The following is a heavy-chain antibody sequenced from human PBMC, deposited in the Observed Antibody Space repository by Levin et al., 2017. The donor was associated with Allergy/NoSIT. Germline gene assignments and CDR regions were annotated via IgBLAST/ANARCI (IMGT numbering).Heavy chain of an antibody. J-gene: IGHJ4*02. CDR2: ILSTSHTI. D-gene: IGHD6-19*01. V-gene: IGHV3-48*02. CDR3: ARVRGSSGRYVGLGDY. Sequence: GGSLRLSCAASGFTFSSYSMNWVRQAPGKGLEWVSYILSTSHTIYYADSVKGRFTISRDNAKNSLYLQMNSLRDEDTAVYYCARVRGSSGRYVGLGDYWGQGTLVTVSS. CDR1: GFTFSSYS.